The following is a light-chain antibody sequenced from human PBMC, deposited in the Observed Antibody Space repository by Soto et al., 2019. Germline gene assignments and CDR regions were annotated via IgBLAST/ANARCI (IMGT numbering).Light chain of an antibody. CDR3: SSYTTSNPRQIV. V-gene: IGLV2-14*03. CDR2: DVT. J-gene: IGLJ1*01. Sequence: QSVLTQPASVSGSPGQSITISCTGTSSDVGGYNYVSWYQHHPGKAPKLIIYDVTSRPSGVSIRFSGSKSDNTASLTISGLQPEDEADYHCSSYTTSNPRQIVFVTGTKVTVL. CDR1: SSDVGGYNY.